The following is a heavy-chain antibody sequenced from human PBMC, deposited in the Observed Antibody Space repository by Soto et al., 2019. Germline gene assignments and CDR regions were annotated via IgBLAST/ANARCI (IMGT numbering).Heavy chain of an antibody. CDR2: IYSTVST. J-gene: IGHJ3*02. CDR3: ARLPYYDTPPVTFDI. CDR1: DYSIGSGYY. Sequence: LSLTCTVSDYSIGSGYYWGWIRQPPGKGLEWIGTIYSTVSTHYNPSLKSRVTISVDTSKNQFSLKLNSVTAADTAVYYCARLPYYDTPPVTFDIWGQGAMVTVSS. D-gene: IGHD3-22*01. V-gene: IGHV4-38-2*02.